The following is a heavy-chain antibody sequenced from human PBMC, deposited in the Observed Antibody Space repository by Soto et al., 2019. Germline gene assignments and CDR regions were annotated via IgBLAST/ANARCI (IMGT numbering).Heavy chain of an antibody. CDR2: INPNSGGT. D-gene: IGHD2-2*01. J-gene: IGHJ3*02. CDR1: GYTFTGYY. V-gene: IGHV1-2*04. CDR3: AIDQSYCSSTSCYDEDAFDI. Sequence: GASVKVSCKASGYTFTGYYMHWVRQAPGQGLEWMGWINPNSGGTNYAQKFQGWVTMTRDTSISTAYMELSRLRSDDTAVYYCAIDQSYCSSTSCYDEDAFDIWGQGTMVTVSS.